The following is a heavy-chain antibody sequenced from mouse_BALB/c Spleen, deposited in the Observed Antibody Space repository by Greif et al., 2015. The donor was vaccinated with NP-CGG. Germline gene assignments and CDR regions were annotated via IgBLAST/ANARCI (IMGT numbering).Heavy chain of an antibody. CDR1: GFTFSSYY. CDR2: INSNGGST. J-gene: IGHJ4*01. D-gene: IGHD2-2*01. Sequence: EVKVVDSGGGLVKLGGSLKLSCAASGFTFSSYYMSWVRQTPEKRLELVAAINSNGGSTYYPDTVKGRFTISRDNAKNTLYLQMSSLKSEDTALYYCARGGLRGAMDYWGQGTSVTVSS. V-gene: IGHV5-6-2*01. CDR3: ARGGLRGAMDY.